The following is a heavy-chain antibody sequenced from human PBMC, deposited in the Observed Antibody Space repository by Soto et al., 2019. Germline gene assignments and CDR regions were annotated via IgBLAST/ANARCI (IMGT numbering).Heavy chain of an antibody. V-gene: IGHV1-18*01. J-gene: IGHJ6*02. CDR2: ISGNNGTA. CDR1: GYTFTTYG. CDR3: ARVLGCSSTSCYVRGMDV. Sequence: ASVKVSCKASGYTFTTYGITWVRQAPGQGLEWMGWISGNNGTANYAQKFQGRVTITADESTSTAYMELSSLRSEDTAVYYCARVLGCSSTSCYVRGMDVWGQGTTVTVSS. D-gene: IGHD2-2*01.